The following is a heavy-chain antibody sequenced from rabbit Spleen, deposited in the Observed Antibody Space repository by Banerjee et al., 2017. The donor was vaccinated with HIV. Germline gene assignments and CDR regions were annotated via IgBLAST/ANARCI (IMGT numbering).Heavy chain of an antibody. Sequence: QEQLEESGGALVKPEGSLPLTCKASGFTISATTDMCWVRQAPGQGLEWIGCIAGGSGTTSYARWAKGRFTISRPSSTTVTLQMTSLTVADTATYFCAREKSGIVGYDLWAPGPFVTVS. D-gene: IGHD6-1*01. V-gene: IGHV1S45*01. J-gene: IGHJ4*01. CDR1: GFTISATTD. CDR2: IAGGSGTT. CDR3: AREKSGIVGYDL.